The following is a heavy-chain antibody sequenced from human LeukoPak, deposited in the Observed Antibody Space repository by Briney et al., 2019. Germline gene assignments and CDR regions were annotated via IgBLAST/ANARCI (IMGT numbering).Heavy chain of an antibody. CDR2: ISYDGSNK. V-gene: IGHV3-30*18. CDR3: AKRIQSAMATGY. Sequence: GGSLRLSCAASGFTFISYAIHWVRQAPGKGLEWVAVISYDGSNKYYADSVKGRFTISRDNSKNTLYLQMNSLRAEDTAVYYCAKRIQSAMATGYWGQGTLVTVSS. D-gene: IGHD5-18*01. J-gene: IGHJ4*02. CDR1: GFTFISYA.